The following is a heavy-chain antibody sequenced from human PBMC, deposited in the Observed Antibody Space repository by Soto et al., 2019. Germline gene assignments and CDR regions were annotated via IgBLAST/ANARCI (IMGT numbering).Heavy chain of an antibody. CDR1: GYNLREYG. CDR3: GREGQQLAQEQFFQFNGVDV. D-gene: IGHD6-13*01. V-gene: IGHV1-18*01. Sequence: QVQLVQSGVEVKKPGASVKVSCTAYGYNLREYGVSWLRQAPGLGFEWMGWISGDNVNRRSSQKFQDRLTMTTDTSTNTASLELRSLRSDDTALYYCGREGQQLAQEQFFQFNGVDVWGQGISVTVSS. CDR2: ISGDNVNR. J-gene: IGHJ6*02.